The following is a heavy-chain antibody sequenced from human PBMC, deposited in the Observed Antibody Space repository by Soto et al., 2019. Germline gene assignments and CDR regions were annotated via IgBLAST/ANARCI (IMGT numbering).Heavy chain of an antibody. Sequence: QVQLQESGPGLVKPSQTLSLTCTVSGGSISSGGYYWSWIRQHPGKGLEWIGYIYYSGSTYYNPSLKSRVXXSXDXXKNQFSLKLSSVTAADTAVYYCASYDYGDYPYFDYWGQGTLVTVSS. J-gene: IGHJ4*02. D-gene: IGHD4-17*01. CDR1: GGSISSGGYY. V-gene: IGHV4-31*03. CDR3: ASYDYGDYPYFDY. CDR2: IYYSGST.